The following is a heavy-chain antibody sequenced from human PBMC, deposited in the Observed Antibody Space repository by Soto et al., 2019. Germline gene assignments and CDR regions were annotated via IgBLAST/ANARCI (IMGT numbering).Heavy chain of an antibody. CDR3: AKDVRPGTTEVHDAFDI. CDR1: GFTFDDYA. V-gene: IGHV3-9*01. D-gene: IGHD1-1*01. CDR2: ISWNSGSI. Sequence: GGSLRLSCAASGFTFDDYAMHWVRQAPGKGLEWVSGISWNSGSIGYADSVKGRFTISRDNAKNSLYLQMNSLRAEDTALYYCAKDVRPGTTEVHDAFDIWGQGTMVTVSS. J-gene: IGHJ3*02.